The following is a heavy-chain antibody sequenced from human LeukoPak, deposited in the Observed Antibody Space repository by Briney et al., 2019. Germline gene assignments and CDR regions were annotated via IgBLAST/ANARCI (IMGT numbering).Heavy chain of an antibody. V-gene: IGHV3-21*01. J-gene: IGHJ4*02. D-gene: IGHD3-22*01. Sequence: PGGSLRLSCAASGFTFSSYSMNWVRQAPGKGLEWVSSISSSSSYIYYADSVKGRFAISRDNAKNSLYLQMNSLRAEDTAVYYCARDFSYYDSSGQCGYWGQGTLVTVSS. CDR3: ARDFSYYDSSGQCGY. CDR1: GFTFSSYS. CDR2: ISSSSSYI.